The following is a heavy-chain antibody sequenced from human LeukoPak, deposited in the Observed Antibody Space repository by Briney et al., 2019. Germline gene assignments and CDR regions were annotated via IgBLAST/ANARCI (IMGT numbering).Heavy chain of an antibody. CDR2: ISTTSRYI. CDR1: GFTFSRYS. D-gene: IGHD4-11*01. V-gene: IGHV3-21*01. Sequence: GGSLRLSCAASGFTFSRYSMNWVRQAPGKGLEWVSSISTTSRYIYYADSVKGRFTISRDNANNSLYLHMNSLRAEDTAVYYCASFRDYSNCNWGQGTLVTVSS. CDR3: ASFRDYSNCN. J-gene: IGHJ4*02.